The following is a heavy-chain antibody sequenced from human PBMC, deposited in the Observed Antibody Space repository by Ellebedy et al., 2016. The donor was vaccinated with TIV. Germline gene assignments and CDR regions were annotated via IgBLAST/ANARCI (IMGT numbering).Heavy chain of an antibody. V-gene: IGHV4-39*07. J-gene: IGHJ6*02. CDR1: GGSIRSSNYF. Sequence: SETLSLTCTVSGGSIRSSNYFWGWIRQPPGKGLEWIGSVFYSGSPYYNPSLKSRVSISVDSSKNQFSLRLTSVTTADTAIYYCASAVLSNYYYYGMDIWGQGTTVIVS. CDR3: ASAVLSNYYYYGMDI. D-gene: IGHD3-16*01. CDR2: VFYSGSP.